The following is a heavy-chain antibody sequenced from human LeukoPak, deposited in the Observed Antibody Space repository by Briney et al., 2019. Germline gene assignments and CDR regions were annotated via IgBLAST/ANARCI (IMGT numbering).Heavy chain of an antibody. D-gene: IGHD2-15*01. V-gene: IGHV3-30-3*01. J-gene: IGHJ4*02. CDR3: AKDYPPCSGGSCYSGFDY. Sequence: GGSLRLSCAASGFTFSSYAMHWVRQAPGKGLEWVAVISYDGSNKYYADSVKGRFTISRDNSKNTLYLQMNSLRTEDTAVYYCAKDYPPCSGGSCYSGFDYWGQGTLVTVSS. CDR1: GFTFSSYA. CDR2: ISYDGSNK.